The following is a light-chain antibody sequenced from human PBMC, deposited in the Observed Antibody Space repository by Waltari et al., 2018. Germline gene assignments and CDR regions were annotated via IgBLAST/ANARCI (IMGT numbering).Light chain of an antibody. Sequence: SYVLTQPPSVSVAPGKTAQITCGGNNIETKTVHWYQQKPGQAPVLVMFDDRDRPSGIPERFSGSNSGDTATPTISGVEAGDEADYYCQVWDTSSNVGVFGSGTQVTVL. J-gene: IGLJ1*01. CDR2: DDR. CDR1: NIETKT. CDR3: QVWDTSSNVGV. V-gene: IGLV3-21*03.